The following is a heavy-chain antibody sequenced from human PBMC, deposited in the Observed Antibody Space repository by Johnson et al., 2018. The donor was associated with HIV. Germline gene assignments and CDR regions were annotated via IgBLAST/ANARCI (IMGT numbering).Heavy chain of an antibody. V-gene: IGHV3-20*04. Sequence: VQVVESGGGVVRPGGSLRLSCATSGFTFDDYGMSWVRQAPGKGLEWVSGLNWNGGHRGYADSVKGRFTISRDNAKNSLYLQMNSLRAEDTALYYCARVSRLGDIAVLSDAFDIWGQGTLVTVSS. CDR1: GFTFDDYG. J-gene: IGHJ3*02. CDR2: LNWNGGHR. D-gene: IGHD6-19*01. CDR3: ARVSRLGDIAVLSDAFDI.